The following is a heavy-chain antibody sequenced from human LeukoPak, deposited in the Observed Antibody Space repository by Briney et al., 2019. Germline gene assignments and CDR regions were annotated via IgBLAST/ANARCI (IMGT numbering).Heavy chain of an antibody. CDR2: ISGSGGST. CDR1: GFTFSNCA. D-gene: IGHD3-22*01. CDR3: AKCKGDSGGSLDY. Sequence: GGSLRLSCAASGFTFSNCAMTWVRQAPGKGLEWVSGISGSGGSTYYADSVKGRFTISRDSSKNTLYPQMNSLRAEDTAVYYCAKCKGDSGGSLDYWGQGTLVTVSS. J-gene: IGHJ4*02. V-gene: IGHV3-23*01.